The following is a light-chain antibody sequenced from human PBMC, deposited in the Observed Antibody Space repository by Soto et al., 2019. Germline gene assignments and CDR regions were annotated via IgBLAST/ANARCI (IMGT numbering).Light chain of an antibody. CDR2: TAS. Sequence: DTQMTQSPSSVSASVGDRVTITCRASPDIGYSLAWFQQKPGEAPRLLIYTASSLHSGVPSRFGGSGSGTDFTLTISSLQPEDFATYYCHQGNSFPLTFGGGTKVEIK. CDR3: HQGNSFPLT. V-gene: IGKV1-12*01. J-gene: IGKJ4*01. CDR1: PDIGYS.